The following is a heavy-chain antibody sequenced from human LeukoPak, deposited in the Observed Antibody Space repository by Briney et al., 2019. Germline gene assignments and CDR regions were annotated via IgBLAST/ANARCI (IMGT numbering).Heavy chain of an antibody. V-gene: IGHV3-30-3*01. CDR2: ISYDGSNK. CDR3: ARDPNPDYYDSSGYYY. CDR1: GFTFSSYA. J-gene: IGHJ4*02. D-gene: IGHD3-22*01. Sequence: GGSLRLSCAASGFTFSSYAMSWVRQVPGKGLEWVEVISYDGSNKYYADSVKGRFTISRDNFKNTLYLQMNSLRAEDTAVYYCARDPNPDYYDSSGYYYWGQGTLVTVSS.